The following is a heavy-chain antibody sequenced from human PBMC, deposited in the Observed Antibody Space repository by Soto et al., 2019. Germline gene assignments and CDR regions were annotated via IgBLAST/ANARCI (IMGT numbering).Heavy chain of an antibody. CDR1: GFTFSSYS. V-gene: IGHV3-48*01. CDR2: ISSSSSTI. Sequence: GGSLRLSCAASGFTFSSYSMNWVRQAPGKGLEWVSYISSSSSTIYYADSVKGRFTISRDNAKNSLYLQMNSLRAEDTAVYYCAGLPEGPGANWFDPWGQGTLVTVSS. J-gene: IGHJ5*02. CDR3: AGLPEGPGANWFDP.